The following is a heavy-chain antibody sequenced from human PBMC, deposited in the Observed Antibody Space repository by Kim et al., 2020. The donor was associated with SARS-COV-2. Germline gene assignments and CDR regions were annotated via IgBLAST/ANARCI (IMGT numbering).Heavy chain of an antibody. J-gene: IGHJ6*02. D-gene: IGHD5-12*01. CDR2: IIPIFGTA. CDR1: GGTFSSYA. V-gene: IGHV1-69*13. CDR3: ARDLPNVEMATINYYYYYGMDV. Sequence: SVKVSCKASGGTFSSYAISWVRQAPGQGLEWMGGIIPIFGTANYAQKFQGRVTITADESTSTAYMELSSLRSEDKAVYYCARDLPNVEMATINYYYYYGMDVWGQGTTVTVSS.